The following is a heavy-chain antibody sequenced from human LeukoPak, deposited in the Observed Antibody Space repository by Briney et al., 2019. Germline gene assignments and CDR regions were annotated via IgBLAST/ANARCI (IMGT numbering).Heavy chain of an antibody. D-gene: IGHD6-13*01. Sequence: PGGSLRLSCAAAGFTFSDHYMDWVRQAPGKGLEWVGRSCNKANSYTTEYAASVKGRFTISRDDSKNSLYLQMNSLKAEDTAVYYCALMYSSSWYIGYWGQGTLDTVSS. CDR3: ALMYSSSWYIGY. CDR1: GFTFSDHY. J-gene: IGHJ4*02. V-gene: IGHV3-72*01. CDR2: SCNKANSYTT.